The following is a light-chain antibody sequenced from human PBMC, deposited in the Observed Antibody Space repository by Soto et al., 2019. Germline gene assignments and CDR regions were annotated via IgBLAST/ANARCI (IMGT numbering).Light chain of an antibody. J-gene: IGKJ1*01. CDR3: QQYGDSLWT. CDR2: GVS. Sequence: EIVLTQSPGTLSLSPGERATLSCRASQSVSGTSLAWYQQKTGQAPRLLILGVSSRATGTPDRFSGSGSGTDFNLTINRLEREEFSSAFCQQYGDSLWTLGQGTKVEI. V-gene: IGKV3-20*01. CDR1: QSVSGTS.